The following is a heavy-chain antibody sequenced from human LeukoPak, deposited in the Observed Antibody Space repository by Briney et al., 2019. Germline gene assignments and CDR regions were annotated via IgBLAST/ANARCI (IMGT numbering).Heavy chain of an antibody. Sequence: PSETLSLTRTVSGGSVSSGSYYWSWIRQPPGKGLEWIGYIYYSGSTNYNPSLKSRVTISVDTSKNQFSLKLSSVTAADTAVYYCGQSAVGHYYYYYMDVWGKGTTVTVSS. CDR2: IYYSGST. V-gene: IGHV4-61*01. D-gene: IGHD2/OR15-2a*01. CDR3: GQSAVGHYYYYYMDV. CDR1: GGSVSSGSYY. J-gene: IGHJ6*03.